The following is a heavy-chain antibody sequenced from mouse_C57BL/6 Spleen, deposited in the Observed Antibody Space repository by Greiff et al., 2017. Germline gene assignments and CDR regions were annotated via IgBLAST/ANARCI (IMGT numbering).Heavy chain of an antibody. CDR1: GYTFTDYE. CDR3: TRSYGSSSWFAY. Sequence: VKLVESGAELVRPGASVTLSCKASGYTFTDYEMHWVKQTPVHGLEWIGAIDPETGGTAYNQKFKGKAILTADKSSSTAYMELRSLTSGDSAVYYCTRSYGSSSWFAYWGQGTMGTVSA. V-gene: IGHV1-15*01. CDR2: IDPETGGT. D-gene: IGHD1-1*01. J-gene: IGHJ3*01.